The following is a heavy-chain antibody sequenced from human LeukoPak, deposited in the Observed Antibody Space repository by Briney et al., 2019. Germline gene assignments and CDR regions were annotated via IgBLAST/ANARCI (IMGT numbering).Heavy chain of an antibody. CDR3: ARDHMVRGVKGY. V-gene: IGHV1-18*01. Sequence: VAPVKVSCKASGYTFTSYGISWVRQAPGQGLEWMGWISAYNGNTNYAQKLQGRVTMTTDTSTSTAYMELRSLRSDDTAVYYCARDHMVRGVKGYWGQGTLVTVSS. D-gene: IGHD3-10*01. CDR1: GYTFTSYG. CDR2: ISAYNGNT. J-gene: IGHJ4*02.